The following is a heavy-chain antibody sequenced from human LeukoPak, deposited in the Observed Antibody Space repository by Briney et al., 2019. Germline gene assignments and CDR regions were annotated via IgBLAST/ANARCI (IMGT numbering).Heavy chain of an antibody. J-gene: IGHJ5*02. CDR1: GFTFSNYA. Sequence: GGSLRLSCAASGFTFSNYAMAWVRQAPGKGLEWVSTIVGGGHGTYYVDSVKGRFAVSRDNPMNTLYLHMSSLRADDAAMYYCAKGRAAGLLDWFDPWGQGALVTVSS. CDR3: AKGRAAGLLDWFDP. V-gene: IGHV3-23*01. CDR2: IVGGGHGT. D-gene: IGHD6-19*01.